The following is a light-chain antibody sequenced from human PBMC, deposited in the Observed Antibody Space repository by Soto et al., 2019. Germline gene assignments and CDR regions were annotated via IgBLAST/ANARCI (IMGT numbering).Light chain of an antibody. Sequence: EVVLTQSPGTLSLSPGERATLSCRASQSVSSSFLAWYQQKPGQAPRLLIYGASTMATGIPDRFSGSGSGTAFTLVLSRLEHEDFAVSYCQHYGYSPFSFGPGTKVDIK. V-gene: IGKV3-20*01. CDR2: GAS. CDR1: QSVSSSF. J-gene: IGKJ3*01. CDR3: QHYGYSPFS.